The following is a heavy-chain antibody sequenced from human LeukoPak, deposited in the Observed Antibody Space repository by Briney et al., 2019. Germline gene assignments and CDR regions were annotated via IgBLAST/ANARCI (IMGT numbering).Heavy chain of an antibody. CDR3: AREPRLWLRALDY. J-gene: IGHJ4*02. Sequence: GASVNVSCKASGYTFTGYYMHWVRQAPGQGLEWMGWINPNSGGTNYAQKFQGWVTMTRDTSISTAYMELSRLRSDDTAVYYCAREPRLWLRALDYWGQGTLVTVSS. CDR2: INPNSGGT. V-gene: IGHV1-2*04. CDR1: GYTFTGYY. D-gene: IGHD5-12*01.